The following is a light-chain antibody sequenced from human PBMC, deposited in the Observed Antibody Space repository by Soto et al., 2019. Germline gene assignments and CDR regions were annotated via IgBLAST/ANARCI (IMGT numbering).Light chain of an antibody. J-gene: IGKJ5*01. CDR3: QQYENLPT. Sequence: DIQMTQYPSSLSASEGDRVTIACRASQSISSYLNWYQQKPGRAPKLLIYDASNLEAGVPSRFRGSGSGTDFTFTISRLQPEDIATYYCQQYENLPTFGQGRRLEIK. CDR1: QSISSY. CDR2: DAS. V-gene: IGKV1-33*01.